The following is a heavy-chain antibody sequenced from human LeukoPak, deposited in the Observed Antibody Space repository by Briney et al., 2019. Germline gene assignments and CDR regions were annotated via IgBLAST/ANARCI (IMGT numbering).Heavy chain of an antibody. CDR1: GFTFSSYW. CDR3: AGDWDGDAFDI. CDR2: INSDGSST. J-gene: IGHJ3*02. D-gene: IGHD1-26*01. Sequence: GGSLRLSCAASGFTFSSYWMHWVRQAPGKGLVWVSRINSDGSSTSYADSVKGRFTISRDNAKNTLYLQMNSLRAEDTAVYHCAGDWDGDAFDIWGQGTMVTVSS. V-gene: IGHV3-74*01.